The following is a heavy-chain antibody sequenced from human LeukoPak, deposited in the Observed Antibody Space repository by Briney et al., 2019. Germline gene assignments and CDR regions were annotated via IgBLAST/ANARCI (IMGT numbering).Heavy chain of an antibody. Sequence: ASVKVSCKASGYTFTSYYMHWVRQAPGQGLEWMGIINPSGGSTSYAQEFQGRVTMTRDMSTSTVYMELSSLGSEDTAVYYCASPGPYDRGAFDIWGQGTMVTVSS. D-gene: IGHD3-22*01. V-gene: IGHV1-46*01. CDR2: INPSGGST. CDR1: GYTFTSYY. J-gene: IGHJ3*02. CDR3: ASPGPYDRGAFDI.